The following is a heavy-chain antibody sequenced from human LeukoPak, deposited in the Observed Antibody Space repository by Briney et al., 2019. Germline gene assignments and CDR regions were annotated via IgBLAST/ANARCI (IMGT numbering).Heavy chain of an antibody. CDR2: ISYHARDQ. D-gene: IGHD2-8*01. CDR3: AAQPCINGICYFDY. Sequence: GGSLRLSCTASGFTFSDHAMHWVRQAPGKGLEWVTVISYHARDQFYADSVKGRFTVSRDNSRNILYLQMNSLRVEDSAVYYCAAQPCINGICYFDYWGQGALVTVSS. J-gene: IGHJ4*02. V-gene: IGHV3-30*04. CDR1: GFTFSDHA.